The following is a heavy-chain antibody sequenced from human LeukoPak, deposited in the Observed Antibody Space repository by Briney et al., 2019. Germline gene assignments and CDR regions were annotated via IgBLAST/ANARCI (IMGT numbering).Heavy chain of an antibody. Sequence: ASVKVSCKASGYTFTGYYMHWVRQAPGQGLEWMGWINPNSGGTNYAQKFQGWVTMTRDTSISTAYMELSRLRSDDTAVYYCAGGQEWELLHAFDIWGQGTMVTVSS. CDR2: INPNSGGT. CDR3: AGGQEWELLHAFDI. CDR1: GYTFTGYY. J-gene: IGHJ3*02. V-gene: IGHV1-2*04. D-gene: IGHD1-26*01.